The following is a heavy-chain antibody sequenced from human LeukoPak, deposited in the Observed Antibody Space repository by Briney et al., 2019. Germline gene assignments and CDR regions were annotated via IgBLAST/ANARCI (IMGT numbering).Heavy chain of an antibody. CDR2: IYYSGST. CDR3: ARERYDSSGSYYMDV. D-gene: IGHD3-22*01. Sequence: SETLSLTCTVSGDSISSGSYYWSWIRQPAGKGLEWIGYIYYSGSTNYNPSLKSRVTISVDTSKNQFSLKLSSVTAADTAVYYCARERYDSSGSYYMDVWGKGTTVTISS. V-gene: IGHV4-61*10. CDR1: GDSISSGSYY. J-gene: IGHJ6*03.